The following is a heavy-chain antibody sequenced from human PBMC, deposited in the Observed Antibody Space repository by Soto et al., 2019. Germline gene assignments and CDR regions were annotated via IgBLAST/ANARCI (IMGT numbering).Heavy chain of an antibody. Sequence: EVHLMESGGGLVQPGESLRLSCVVSGLSLSGYALSWVRQAPGKGLEWVSAVSGSGGTTYYADSVKGRFTISRDNSKNTRYLQMDGLRVEDTAKYFCAKDGRRVGPTLNWLDSWGQGTQVTVTS. V-gene: IGHV3-23*01. CDR2: VSGSGGTT. J-gene: IGHJ5*01. CDR1: GLSLSGYA. CDR3: AKDGRRVGPTLNWLDS. D-gene: IGHD1-26*01.